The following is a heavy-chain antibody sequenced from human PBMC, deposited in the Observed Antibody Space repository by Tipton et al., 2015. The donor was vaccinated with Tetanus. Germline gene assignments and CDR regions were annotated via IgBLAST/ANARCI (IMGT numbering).Heavy chain of an antibody. D-gene: IGHD3-10*01. CDR3: ARDRGVRGGYYYYHGMDV. Sequence: TLSLTCTVSGGSITNGGYYWSWIRQPPGKGLEWLAYVSYSGRTNSNYSLKSRITISQDTSKNQFSLRLTSVTAADTAVYYCARDRGVRGGYYYYHGMDVWGQGTTVTVSS. J-gene: IGHJ6*02. CDR1: GGSITNGGYY. V-gene: IGHV4-61*08. CDR2: VSYSGRT.